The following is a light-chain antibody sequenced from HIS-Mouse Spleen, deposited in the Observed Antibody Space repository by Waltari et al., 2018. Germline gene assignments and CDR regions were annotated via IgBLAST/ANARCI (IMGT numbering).Light chain of an antibody. J-gene: IGLJ3*02. CDR1: NIGSKG. Sequence: SYVLTQPPSVSVAPGQTARTTCGGNNIGSKGVQGYPQKPGQAPVLVVYDDSDRPSGIPERFSGSNSGNTATLTISRVEAGDEADYYCQVWDSSSDHWVFGGGTKLTVL. CDR2: DDS. CDR3: QVWDSSSDHWV. V-gene: IGLV3-21*02.